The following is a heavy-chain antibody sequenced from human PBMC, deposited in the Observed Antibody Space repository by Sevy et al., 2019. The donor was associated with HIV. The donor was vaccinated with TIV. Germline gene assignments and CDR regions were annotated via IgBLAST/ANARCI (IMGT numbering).Heavy chain of an antibody. CDR1: GFTFSSYW. V-gene: IGHV3-7*01. CDR3: ARLGYCSSTSCPYYYYGMDV. CDR2: IKQDGSEK. J-gene: IGHJ6*02. Sequence: GSLRLSCAASGFTFSSYWMSWVRQAPGKGLEWVANIKQDGSEKYYVDSVKGRFTISRDNAKNSLYLQMNSLRAEDTAVYYCARLGYCSSTSCPYYYYGMDVWGQGTTVTVSS. D-gene: IGHD2-2*01.